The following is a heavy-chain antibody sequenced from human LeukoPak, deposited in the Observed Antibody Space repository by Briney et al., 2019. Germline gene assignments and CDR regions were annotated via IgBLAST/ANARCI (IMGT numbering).Heavy chain of an antibody. CDR3: ARDDYKADAY. CDR2: ITDNGGST. CDR1: GFTFSSYA. J-gene: IGHJ4*02. V-gene: IGHV3-23*01. D-gene: IGHD4/OR15-4a*01. Sequence: GGSLRLSCAASGFTFSSYAMSWVRQAPGKGLEWVSAITDNGGSTYYADSVKGRFTISRDNSKNTLYLQMNSLRAEDTAVYFCARDDYKADAYWGQGTLVTVSS.